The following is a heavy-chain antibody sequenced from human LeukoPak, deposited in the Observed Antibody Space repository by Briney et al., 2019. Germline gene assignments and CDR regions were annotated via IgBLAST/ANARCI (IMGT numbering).Heavy chain of an antibody. V-gene: IGHV4-59*01. D-gene: IGHD6-13*01. CDR1: GGSISSYY. CDR3: ASSQQLVHGAFDY. CDR2: IYYSGST. J-gene: IGHJ4*02. Sequence: SETLSLTCTVSGGSISSYYWSWIRQPPGKGLEWIGYIYYSGSTNYNPSLKSRVTISVDTSKNQFSLKLSSVTAADTAVYYCASSQQLVHGAFDYWGQGTLVTVSS.